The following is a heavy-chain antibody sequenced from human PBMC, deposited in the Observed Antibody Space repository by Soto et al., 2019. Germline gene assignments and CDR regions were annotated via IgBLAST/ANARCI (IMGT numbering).Heavy chain of an antibody. D-gene: IGHD3-10*01. CDR1: GCTFTGYY. CDR3: ARLIGEDYSFGMDV. V-gene: IGHV1-2*04. Sequence: ASVKVSCKASGCTFTGYYMHWVRQAPGQGLEWMGWINPNSGGTNYAQKFQGWVTMTRDTSISTAYMELSRLRSDDTAVYYCARLIGEDYSFGMDVWGQGTTVTVSS. CDR2: INPNSGGT. J-gene: IGHJ6*02.